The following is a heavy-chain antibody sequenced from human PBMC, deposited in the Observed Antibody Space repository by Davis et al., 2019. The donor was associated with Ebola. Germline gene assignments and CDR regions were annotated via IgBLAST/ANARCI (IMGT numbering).Heavy chain of an antibody. D-gene: IGHD5-18*01. CDR2: IYYSGST. V-gene: IGHV4-30-4*08. Sequence: PSETLSLTCTVSGGSISSGDYYWSWIRQPPGKGLEWIGYIYYSGSTNYNPSLKSRVTISVDTSKNQFSLKLSSVTAADTAVYYCARQALYVPMVTSYYYYYYYMDVWGKGTTVTVSS. CDR3: ARQALYVPMVTSYYYYYYYMDV. J-gene: IGHJ6*03. CDR1: GGSISSGDYY.